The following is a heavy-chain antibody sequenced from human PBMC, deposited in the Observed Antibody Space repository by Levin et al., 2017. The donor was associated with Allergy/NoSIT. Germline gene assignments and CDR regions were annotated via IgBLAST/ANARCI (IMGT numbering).Heavy chain of an antibody. J-gene: IGHJ2*01. CDR1: GYTFTSYG. V-gene: IGHV1-18*01. Sequence: GESLKISCKASGYTFTSYGISWVRQAPGQGLEWMGWISAYNGNTNYAQKLQGRVTMTTDTSTSTAYMELRSLRSDDTAVYYCARDLLIHGRVGYFDLWGRGTLVTVSS. CDR2: ISAYNGNT. D-gene: IGHD3-16*01. CDR3: ARDLLIHGRVGYFDL.